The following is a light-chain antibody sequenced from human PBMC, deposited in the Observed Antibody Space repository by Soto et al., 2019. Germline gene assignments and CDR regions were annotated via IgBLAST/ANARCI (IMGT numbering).Light chain of an antibody. CDR3: QQSYSAPLT. Sequence: DLQMTQSPSSLSASVGDRVTITCRASQSISSYLNWYQQKPGKAPNLLIYAASSLQSGVPSRFSGSGSGTDFTLTISCLQPEDFATYYCQQSYSAPLTFGPGTTVDIK. V-gene: IGKV1-39*01. CDR2: AAS. CDR1: QSISSY. J-gene: IGKJ3*01.